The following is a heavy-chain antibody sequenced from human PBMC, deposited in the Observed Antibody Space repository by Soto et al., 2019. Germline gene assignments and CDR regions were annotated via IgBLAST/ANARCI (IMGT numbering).Heavy chain of an antibody. J-gene: IGHJ5*02. V-gene: IGHV3-74*01. CDR1: EFTFSGYW. CDR3: ARAAYGEYWFDP. CDR2: INGDGRTT. Sequence: EVQLVESGGGVVPPGGSLRLSCAASEFTFSGYWMHWVRQAPGKGLMWVSRINGDGRTTNYADSVKGRFTISRENAKNTLYLQMNSLRAEDTAVYYCARAAYGEYWFDPWGQGTLVTVSS. D-gene: IGHD4-17*01.